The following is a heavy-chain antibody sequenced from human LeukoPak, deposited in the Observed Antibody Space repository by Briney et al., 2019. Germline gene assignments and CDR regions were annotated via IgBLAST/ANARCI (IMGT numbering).Heavy chain of an antibody. D-gene: IGHD1-1*01. CDR2: ISGTGGST. CDR3: ARDDAGNSGHFDL. CDR1: GVTFSSSA. V-gene: IGHV3-23*01. J-gene: IGHJ2*01. Sequence: QPGGSLRLSCAASGVTFSSSAMSWVRRAPGKGLEWVSGISGTGGSTYYAASVKGRFTISRDNSKNTLYLQINSLRAEDTAVYYCARDDAGNSGHFDLWGRGTLVTVSS.